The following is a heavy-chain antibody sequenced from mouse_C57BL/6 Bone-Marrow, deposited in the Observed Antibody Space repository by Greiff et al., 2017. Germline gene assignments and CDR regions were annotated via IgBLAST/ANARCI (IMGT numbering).Heavy chain of an antibody. CDR3: TGAMDY. CDR1: GFTFSNYW. V-gene: IGHV6-3*01. Sequence: EVKVVESGGGLVQPGGSMTLPCVASGFTFSNYWMNWVRQSPEKGLEWVAQIRMKSDNYATHYAESVRGWFTNSRDDSKSSVYLQMNNLRADDTGVYYCTGAMDYWGQGTSVTVSS. J-gene: IGHJ4*01. CDR2: IRMKSDNYAT.